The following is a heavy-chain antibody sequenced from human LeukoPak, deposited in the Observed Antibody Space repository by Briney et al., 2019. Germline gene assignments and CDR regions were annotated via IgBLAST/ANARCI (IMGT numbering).Heavy chain of an antibody. J-gene: IGHJ6*03. CDR1: GGSITTYY. CDR3: ARGTKGGYYYYYMDV. V-gene: IGHV4-59*12. CDR2: IHSSGST. Sequence: SETLSLTCIISGGSITTYYWSWIRQPPGKGLEWIGYIHSSGSTNYNPSLKDRLTISIDTSKNQFSLQLNSVTPEDTAVYYCARGTKGGYYYYYMDVWGKGTTVTVSS. D-gene: IGHD3-16*01.